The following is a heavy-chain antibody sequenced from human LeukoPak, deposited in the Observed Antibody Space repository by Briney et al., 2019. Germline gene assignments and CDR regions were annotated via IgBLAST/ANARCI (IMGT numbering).Heavy chain of an antibody. CDR2: MKGTGET. CDR1: GLSFSSFA. CDR3: ARASWVSSADAVW. V-gene: IGHV3-23*01. D-gene: IGHD3-16*01. J-gene: IGHJ4*02. Sequence: PGGSLTLSCAASGLSFSSFAMSWVRQAPARGLQWLSSMKGTGETFYADSVRGRFTLSRDDSRNTVYLQLNNLRVEDTAVYYCARASWVSSADAVWWGQATVVTVSS.